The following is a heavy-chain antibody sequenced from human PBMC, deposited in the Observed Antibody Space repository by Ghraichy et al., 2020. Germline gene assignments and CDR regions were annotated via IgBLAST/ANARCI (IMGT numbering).Heavy chain of an antibody. Sequence: ASVKVSCKASGSTFTGYYMHWVRQAPGQVLEWMGWINPNSGGTNYAQKFQGRVTMTRDTSISTAYMELSRLRSDDTAVYYCARDLWSGYYPYYYYYGMDVWGQGTTVTGSS. CDR2: INPNSGGT. CDR1: GSTFTGYY. J-gene: IGHJ6*02. D-gene: IGHD3-3*01. V-gene: IGHV1-2*02. CDR3: ARDLWSGYYPYYYYYGMDV.